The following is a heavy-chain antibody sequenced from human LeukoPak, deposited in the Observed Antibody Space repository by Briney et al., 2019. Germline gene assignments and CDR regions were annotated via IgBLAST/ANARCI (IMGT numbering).Heavy chain of an antibody. CDR3: ARRFSSCPTLLDY. V-gene: IGHV5-51*01. CDR1: GYSFTTYW. J-gene: IGHJ4*02. Sequence: GESLKISCKGSGYSFTTYWIGWVRQMPGKGLECMGIIYPGDSDTSYSPSFQGQVTISADKSISTAYLQWSSLKASDTAMYYCARRFSSCPTLLDYWGQGTLVTVSS. CDR2: IYPGDSDT. D-gene: IGHD6-13*01.